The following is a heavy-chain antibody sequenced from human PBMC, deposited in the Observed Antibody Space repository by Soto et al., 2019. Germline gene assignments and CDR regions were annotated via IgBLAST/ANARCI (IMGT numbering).Heavy chain of an antibody. D-gene: IGHD2-2*01. Sequence: PGESLKISCKGSGYSFSTYSIGWVRQMPGKGLEWLGNIHSGDSNARYSPSFQGQVTISVDKSISTTYLHWSSLKPSDTAFHYCATWPSSHWFDYWGQGTLVTVSS. V-gene: IGHV5-51*01. J-gene: IGHJ4*02. CDR3: ATWPSSHWFDY. CDR2: IHSGDSNA. CDR1: GYSFSTYS.